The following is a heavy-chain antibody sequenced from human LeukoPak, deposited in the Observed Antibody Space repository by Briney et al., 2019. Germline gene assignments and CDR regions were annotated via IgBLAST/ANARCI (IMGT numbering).Heavy chain of an antibody. J-gene: IGHJ4*02. D-gene: IGHD3-22*01. Sequence: PGGSLRLSCAASGFTFSSYSMNWVRQAPGKGLEWVSYISSSSSTIYYADSVKGRFTISRDNAKNTLFLQMNSLRAEDAAVYYCARGFDSSGQDYWGQGTLVTVSS. CDR3: ARGFDSSGQDY. CDR2: ISSSSSTI. CDR1: GFTFSSYS. V-gene: IGHV3-48*01.